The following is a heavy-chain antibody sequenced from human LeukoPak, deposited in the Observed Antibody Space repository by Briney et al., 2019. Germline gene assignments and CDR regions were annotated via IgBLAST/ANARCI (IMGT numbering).Heavy chain of an antibody. V-gene: IGHV3-7*01. CDR2: IKQDGSEK. D-gene: IGHD3-3*01. J-gene: IGHJ6*02. CDR3: ARVCPANSYDFWSGYSFSSDYGMDV. Sequence: GGSLRLSCAASGFTFSSYWMSWVRQAPGKGLEWVANIKQDGSEKYYVDSVKGRFTISRDNAKSSLYLQMNSLRAEDTAVYYCARVCPANSYDFWSGYSFSSDYGMDVWGQGTTVTVSS. CDR1: GFTFSSYW.